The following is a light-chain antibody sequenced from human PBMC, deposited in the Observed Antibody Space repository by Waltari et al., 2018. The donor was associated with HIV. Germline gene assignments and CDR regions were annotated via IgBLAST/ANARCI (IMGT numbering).Light chain of an antibody. V-gene: IGLV2-14*03. Sequence: QSALTQPASVSGSPGQSISISCTGTSSDIGRYNYVSWYQQPPGKAPKVIIYELTNRPSGVSHRFSGSKSGDTASLTISGLQAEDEADYFCSSYTGSNTYVFGTGTKVTVL. CDR3: SSYTGSNTYV. J-gene: IGLJ1*01. CDR2: ELT. CDR1: SSDIGRYNY.